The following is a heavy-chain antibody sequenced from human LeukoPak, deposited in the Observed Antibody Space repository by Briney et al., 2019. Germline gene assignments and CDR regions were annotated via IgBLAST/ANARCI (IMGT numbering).Heavy chain of an antibody. CDR3: ARDSSGDFDY. CDR1: GFTFSSYA. Sequence: GGSLRLSCAASGFTFSSYAMHWVRQAPGKGLEWVAVISYDGSNKYYADSVKGRFTISRDNFKNTLYLQMNSLRAEDTAVYYCARDSSGDFDYWGQGTLVAVSS. CDR2: ISYDGSNK. J-gene: IGHJ4*02. D-gene: IGHD6-19*01. V-gene: IGHV3-30*04.